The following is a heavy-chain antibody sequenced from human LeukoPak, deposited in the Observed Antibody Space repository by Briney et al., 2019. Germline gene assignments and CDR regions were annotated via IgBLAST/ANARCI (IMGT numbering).Heavy chain of an antibody. CDR2: FDPEDGGR. Sequence: GASVKVSFTVSGYTLTELSMHWVRQAPGKGLEWMGGFDPEDGGRIYAQKFQGRVTMTEDTSTDTAYMELSSLRSEDTAVYYCATDPFERVRVVVPAARGSFWFDPWGQGTLVTVSS. D-gene: IGHD2-2*01. J-gene: IGHJ5*02. V-gene: IGHV1-24*01. CDR3: ATDPFERVRVVVPAARGSFWFDP. CDR1: GYTLTELS.